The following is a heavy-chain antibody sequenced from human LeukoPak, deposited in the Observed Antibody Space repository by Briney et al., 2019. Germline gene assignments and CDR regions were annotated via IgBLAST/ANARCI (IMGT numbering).Heavy chain of an antibody. V-gene: IGHV1-8*01. D-gene: IGHD3-9*01. CDR3: ARKDILTGAFDY. CDR2: MNPNSGNT. CDR1: GYTFTSYD. Sequence: ASVKVSCKASGYTFTSYDINWVRQATGQGLEWMGWMNPNSGNTGYAQKFLGRVTMTRNTSISTAYMELSSLRSEDTAVYYCARKDILTGAFDYWGQGTLVTVSS. J-gene: IGHJ4*02.